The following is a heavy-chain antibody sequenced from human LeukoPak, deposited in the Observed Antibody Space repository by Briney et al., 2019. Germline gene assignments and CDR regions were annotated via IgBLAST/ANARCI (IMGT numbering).Heavy chain of an antibody. J-gene: IGHJ4*02. CDR2: IYYSGST. V-gene: IGHV4-39*01. CDR3: ARQDIVVVVAATEAFDY. CDR1: GGSISSSSYY. Sequence: SETLSLTCTVSGGSISSSSYYWGWIRQPPGKGLEWIGSIYYSGSTYYNPSLKSRVTTSVDTSKNQFSLKLSSVTAADTAVYYCARQDIVVVVAATEAFDYWGQGTLVTVSS. D-gene: IGHD2-15*01.